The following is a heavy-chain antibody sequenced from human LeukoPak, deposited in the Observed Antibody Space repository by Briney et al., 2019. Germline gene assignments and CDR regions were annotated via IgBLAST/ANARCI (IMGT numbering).Heavy chain of an antibody. CDR2: ISYTGST. J-gene: IGHJ5*02. V-gene: IGHV4-59*01. D-gene: IGHD3-10*01. CDR3: ARDDYRGVTNFDP. Sequence: SETLSLTCTVSGGSISPYFWSWMRQTPGKGLEWIGYISYTGSTNYNPALTSRVTISVDTSKNQFSLQLTSVTAADTAVYYCARDDYRGVTNFDPWGQGTLVTVSS. CDR1: GGSISPYF.